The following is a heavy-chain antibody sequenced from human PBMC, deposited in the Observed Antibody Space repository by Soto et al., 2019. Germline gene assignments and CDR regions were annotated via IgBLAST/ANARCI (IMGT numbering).Heavy chain of an antibody. CDR2: IAGDGSEK. CDR1: GFTVSSNY. Sequence: GGSLRLSCAASGFTVSSNYMSWIRQAPGKGLEWVANIAGDGSEKNYVDSVKGRFTVSRDNTKRSLYLQMSNLRVEDTALYYCVRGLYTGSPHFFYWGQGTLVTVSS. J-gene: IGHJ4*02. V-gene: IGHV3-7*03. D-gene: IGHD1-26*01. CDR3: VRGLYTGSPHFFY.